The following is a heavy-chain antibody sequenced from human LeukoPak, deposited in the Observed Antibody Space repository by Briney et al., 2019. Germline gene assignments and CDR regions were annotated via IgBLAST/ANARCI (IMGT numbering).Heavy chain of an antibody. J-gene: IGHJ4*02. CDR3: ATSNGHFDY. CDR1: GFTFSIYS. V-gene: IGHV3-48*01. CDR2: ITGSSTTI. D-gene: IGHD2-8*01. Sequence: GGSLRLSRAASGFTFSIYSMNWVRQAPGKGLECVSYITGSSTTIYYADSVKGRFTISRDNAKNSLYLQMNSLRAEDTAVYYCATSNGHFDYWGQGTLVTVSS.